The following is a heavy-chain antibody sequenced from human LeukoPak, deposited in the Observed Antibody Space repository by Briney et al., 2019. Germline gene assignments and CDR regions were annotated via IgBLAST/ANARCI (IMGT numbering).Heavy chain of an antibody. Sequence: GGSLRLSCAASGFTFSSYAMSWVRQAPGKGLEWVAFIQYDGSNKYYGNSVKGRFTISRDTSKNTLYLQMNSLRAEDTAVYYCAKEHGSGSYFDYWGQGTLVTVSS. CDR3: AKEHGSGSYFDY. J-gene: IGHJ4*02. V-gene: IGHV3-30*02. CDR1: GFTFSSYA. D-gene: IGHD3-10*01. CDR2: IQYDGSNK.